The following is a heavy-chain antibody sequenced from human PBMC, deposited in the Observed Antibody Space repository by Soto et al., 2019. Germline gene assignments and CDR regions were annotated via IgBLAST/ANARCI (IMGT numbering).Heavy chain of an antibody. CDR3: TTDVAAGIYNWFDP. CDR1: GFTFSNAW. J-gene: IGHJ5*02. Sequence: GGSLRLSCAASGFTFSNAWMSWVRQAPGKGLEWVGRIKSKTDGGTTDYAAPVKGRFTISRDDSKNTLYLQMNSLKTEDTAVYYRTTDVAAGIYNWFDPWGQGTLVTVSS. D-gene: IGHD6-13*01. CDR2: IKSKTDGGTT. V-gene: IGHV3-15*01.